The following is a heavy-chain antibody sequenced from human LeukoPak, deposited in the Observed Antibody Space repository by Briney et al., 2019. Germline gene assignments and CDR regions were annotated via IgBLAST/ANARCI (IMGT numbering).Heavy chain of an antibody. D-gene: IGHD6-13*01. Sequence: PGGSLRLSCAASGFTFSNYWMSWVRQAPGKGLEWVANIKQDGSDKYYEASVKGRFTISRDNSKNTLYLQMNSLRAEDTAVYYCAKVRIMNIAVALPFDYWGQGTLVTVSS. CDR3: AKVRIMNIAVALPFDY. J-gene: IGHJ4*02. V-gene: IGHV3-7*05. CDR1: GFTFSNYW. CDR2: IKQDGSDK.